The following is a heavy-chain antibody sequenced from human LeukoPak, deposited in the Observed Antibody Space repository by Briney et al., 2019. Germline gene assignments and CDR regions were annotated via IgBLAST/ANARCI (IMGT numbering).Heavy chain of an antibody. CDR3: AKDTNSGGDSAGYYFDY. V-gene: IGHV3-21*04. CDR2: ISSSSSYI. CDR1: GFTFSSYS. Sequence: PGGSLRLSCAASGFTFSSYSMNWVRQAPGKGLEWVSSISSSSSYIYYADSVKGRFTISRDNSKNTLYLQMNSLRAEDTAVYYCAKDTNSGGDSAGYYFDYWGQGTLVTVSS. J-gene: IGHJ4*02. D-gene: IGHD6-13*01.